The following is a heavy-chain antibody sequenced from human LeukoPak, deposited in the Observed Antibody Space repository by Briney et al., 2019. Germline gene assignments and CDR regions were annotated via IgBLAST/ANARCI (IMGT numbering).Heavy chain of an antibody. CDR1: GYSIAHGFF. Sequence: SETLSLTCTVSGYSIAHGFFWAWIRQPPGGGLEWIGSLYHSGTTYYNTSLKSRISTSVDTSKNQFSLKLRLVTATDTAVYYCARVEVPRDINDWYFDLWGRGTLVTVSS. CDR2: LYHSGTT. V-gene: IGHV4-38-2*02. D-gene: IGHD2-15*01. CDR3: ARVEVPRDINDWYFDL. J-gene: IGHJ2*01.